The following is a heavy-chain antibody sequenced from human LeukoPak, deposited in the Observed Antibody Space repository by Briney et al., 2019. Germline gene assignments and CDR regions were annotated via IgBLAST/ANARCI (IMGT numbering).Heavy chain of an antibody. Sequence: GGSLRLSCSTSGFSFSYFGMHWVRQAPGKGLQWVAAISFDGHATNYADSVKGRFTISRDNAKNSLYLQMNSLRAEDTAVYYCARDLGPYNWNEGFDYWGQGTLVTVSS. CDR2: ISFDGHAT. D-gene: IGHD1-20*01. J-gene: IGHJ4*02. CDR3: ARDLGPYNWNEGFDY. CDR1: GFSFSYFG. V-gene: IGHV3-33*08.